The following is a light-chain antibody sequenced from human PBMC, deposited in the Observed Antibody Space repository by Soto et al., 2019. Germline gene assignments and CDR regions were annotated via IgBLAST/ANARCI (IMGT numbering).Light chain of an antibody. CDR2: DVN. CDR1: NSDVGGYNF. CDR3: CSYAGRYTDV. J-gene: IGLJ1*01. V-gene: IGLV2-11*01. Sequence: QSVLTQPRSVSGSPGQSVNISCSGTNSDVGGYNFVSWYLQHPGKAPKLMLYDVNKRPSGVPDRFSGSKSGNTASLTISGLRAEDEADYYCCSYAGRYTDVFGTGTKLTVL.